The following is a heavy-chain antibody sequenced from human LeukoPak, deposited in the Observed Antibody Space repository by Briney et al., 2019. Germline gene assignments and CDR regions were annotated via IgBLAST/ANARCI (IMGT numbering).Heavy chain of an antibody. CDR2: INSDGSST. V-gene: IGHV3-74*01. CDR3: ASYYYDSSRAI. J-gene: IGHJ3*02. D-gene: IGHD3-22*01. CDR1: GFTFSSYW. Sequence: SGGSLRLSCAASGFTFSSYWMHWVRQAPGKGLVWVSRINSDGSSTSYADSVKGRFTISRDNAKNTLYLQMNSLRAEDTAVYYCASYYYDSSRAIWGQGTMVTVSS.